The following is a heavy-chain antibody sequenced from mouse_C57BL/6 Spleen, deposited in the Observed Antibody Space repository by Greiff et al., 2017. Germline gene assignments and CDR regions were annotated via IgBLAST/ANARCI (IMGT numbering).Heavy chain of an antibody. Sequence: QVQLQQPGAELVKPGASVKLSCKASGYTFTSYWMQWVKQRPGQGLEWIGEIDPSDSYTNYNQKFKGKATLTVDTSPSTAYMQRSSLTSEDSAVYYCAIYGRTGTDAMDYWGQGTSVTVSS. D-gene: IGHD4-1*01. CDR3: AIYGRTGTDAMDY. CDR2: IDPSDSYT. CDR1: GYTFTSYW. V-gene: IGHV1-50*01. J-gene: IGHJ4*01.